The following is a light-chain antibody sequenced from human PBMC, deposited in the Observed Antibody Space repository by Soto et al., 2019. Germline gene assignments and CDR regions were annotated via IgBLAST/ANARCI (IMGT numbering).Light chain of an antibody. J-gene: IGKJ5*01. Sequence: EIVLTQSPATLSLSAGERATLSWRTSQSVSTYLAWYQEKPGRAPRLRVYDASNRATGIPARFSGSGSGTELTLSISSLQSEDFAVYYCQQYNNWPPITFGQGTRLEIK. CDR2: DAS. CDR3: QQYNNWPPIT. V-gene: IGKV3-11*01. CDR1: QSVSTY.